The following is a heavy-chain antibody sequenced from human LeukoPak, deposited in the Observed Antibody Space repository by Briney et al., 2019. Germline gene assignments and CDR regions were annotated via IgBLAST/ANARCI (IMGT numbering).Heavy chain of an antibody. Sequence: GESLKISCKGSGYSFTSYWIGWVRQMPGKGLEWMGIIYPGDSDTRYSPSFQGQVTISADKSISTAYLQWSSLKASDTAMYYCARHGSIVGARGSYYYGMDVWGQGTTVTVSS. D-gene: IGHD1-26*01. CDR1: GYSFTSYW. CDR2: IYPGDSDT. J-gene: IGHJ6*02. CDR3: ARHGSIVGARGSYYYGMDV. V-gene: IGHV5-51*01.